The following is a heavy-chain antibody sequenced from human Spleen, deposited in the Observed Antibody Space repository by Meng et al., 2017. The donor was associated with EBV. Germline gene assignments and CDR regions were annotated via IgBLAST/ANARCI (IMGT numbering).Heavy chain of an antibody. J-gene: IGHJ4*02. Sequence: QVQLKQWGAGLLKPSETLSLTCAVYGGSFGDSYWTWIRQPPGKGLEWIGEIDHSGSTNHSPSLKSRVTISVDSSKTQFSLKLTSVTAADTAVYYCSSLSDSGFYWGQGTLVTVSS. D-gene: IGHD2-15*01. CDR3: SSLSDSGFY. CDR1: GGSFGDSY. V-gene: IGHV4-34*02. CDR2: IDHSGST.